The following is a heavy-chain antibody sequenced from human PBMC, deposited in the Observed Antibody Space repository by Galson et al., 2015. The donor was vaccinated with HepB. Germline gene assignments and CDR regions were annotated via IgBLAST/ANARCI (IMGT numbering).Heavy chain of an antibody. J-gene: IGHJ3*02. V-gene: IGHV4-34*01. Sequence: ETLSLTCAVYGGSFSGYYWSWIRQPPGKGLEWIGEINHSGSTNYNPSLKSRVTISVDTSKNQFSLKLSSVTAADTAVYYCASYGYCSSTSCPREAFDIWGQGTMVTVSS. CDR1: GGSFSGYY. CDR2: INHSGST. CDR3: ASYGYCSSTSCPREAFDI. D-gene: IGHD2-2*03.